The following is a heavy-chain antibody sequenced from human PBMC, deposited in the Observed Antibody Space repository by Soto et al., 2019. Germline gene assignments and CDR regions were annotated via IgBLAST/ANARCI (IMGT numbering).Heavy chain of an antibody. Sequence: QVQLVQSGAEVKKPGASVKVSCKASGYTFTSYAMHWVRQAPGQRLEWMGWINAGNGNTKYSQKFQGRVTITRDTSASTAYMELSSLRSEDTAVYYCVRDLVVVAASDYWGQGTLVTVSS. D-gene: IGHD2-15*01. J-gene: IGHJ4*02. CDR1: GYTFTSYA. CDR3: VRDLVVVAASDY. CDR2: INAGNGNT. V-gene: IGHV1-3*01.